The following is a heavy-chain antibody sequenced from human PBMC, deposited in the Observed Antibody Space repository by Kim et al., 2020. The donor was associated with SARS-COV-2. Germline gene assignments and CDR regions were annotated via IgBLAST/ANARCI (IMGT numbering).Heavy chain of an antibody. D-gene: IGHD3-3*01. V-gene: IGHV4-31*02. J-gene: IGHJ6*02. Sequence: SRRSRVTISVDTSKNQFSLKLSSVTAADTAVYYCARGITIFGVVTNGMDVWGQGTTVTVSS. CDR3: ARGITIFGVVTNGMDV.